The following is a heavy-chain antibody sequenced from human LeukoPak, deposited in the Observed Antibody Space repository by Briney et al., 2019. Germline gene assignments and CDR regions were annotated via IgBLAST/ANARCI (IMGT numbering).Heavy chain of an antibody. Sequence: GASVKVSCKASGGTFSSYAISWVRQAPGQGLEWMGGIIPIFGTANYAQKFQGRVTITADESTSTAYMELSSLRSEDTAVYHCARDSTSGWYKELGYWGQGTLVTVSS. CDR3: ARDSTSGWYKELGY. D-gene: IGHD6-19*01. V-gene: IGHV1-69*13. CDR2: IIPIFGTA. J-gene: IGHJ4*02. CDR1: GGTFSSYA.